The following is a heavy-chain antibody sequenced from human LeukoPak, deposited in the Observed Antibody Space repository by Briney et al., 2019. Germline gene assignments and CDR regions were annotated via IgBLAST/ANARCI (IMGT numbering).Heavy chain of an antibody. J-gene: IGHJ4*02. Sequence: PGGSLRLSCAASGFTVSSIYVNWVRQAPGKGLEWVSVIYSGGSTYYADSVKGRFSISRDTSKNTLYLQMNSLRAEDTAVYYCAREGGPLDYWGQGTLVTVSS. CDR2: IYSGGST. CDR3: AREGGPLDY. V-gene: IGHV3-66*01. CDR1: GFTVSSIY.